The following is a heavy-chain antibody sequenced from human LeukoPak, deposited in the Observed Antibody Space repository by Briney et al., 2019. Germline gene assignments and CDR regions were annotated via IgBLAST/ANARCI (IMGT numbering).Heavy chain of an antibody. D-gene: IGHD3-10*01. CDR2: TRDRSNGYST. Sequence: PGGSLRLSCAASGFTFSDHYMDWVRQAPGKGLEWVGRTRDRSNGYSTEYAASVKGRFTISRDDSKNSLYLQMNSLKTEDTAVYYCAKITPSRGPVDYWGQGTLVTVSS. V-gene: IGHV3-72*01. J-gene: IGHJ4*02. CDR1: GFTFSDHY. CDR3: AKITPSRGPVDY.